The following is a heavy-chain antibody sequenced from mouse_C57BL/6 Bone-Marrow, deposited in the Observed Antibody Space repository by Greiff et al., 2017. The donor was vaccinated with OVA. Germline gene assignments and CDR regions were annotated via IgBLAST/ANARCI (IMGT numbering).Heavy chain of an antibody. J-gene: IGHJ4*01. CDR1: GFTFSDYG. V-gene: IGHV5-17*01. CDR2: ISSGSSTI. D-gene: IGHD2-4*01. CDR3: ARLGDYLDY. Sequence: EVQLVESGGGLVKPGGSLKLSCAASGFTFSDYGMHWVRQAPEKGLEWVAYISSGSSTIYYADTVKGRFTISRDNAKNTLFLQMTSLRSEDTAMYYCARLGDYLDYWGQGTSVTVSS.